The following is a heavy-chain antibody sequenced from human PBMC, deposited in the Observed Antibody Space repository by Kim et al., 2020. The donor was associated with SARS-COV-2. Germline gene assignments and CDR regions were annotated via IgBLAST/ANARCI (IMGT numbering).Heavy chain of an antibody. CDR3: ARGTGITMSPRGAFDI. Sequence: SVKGRYTISRDNAKNSLYLQMNSLRAEDTAVYYCARGTGITMSPRGAFDIWGQGTMVTVSS. D-gene: IGHD3-22*01. V-gene: IGHV3-21*01. J-gene: IGHJ3*02.